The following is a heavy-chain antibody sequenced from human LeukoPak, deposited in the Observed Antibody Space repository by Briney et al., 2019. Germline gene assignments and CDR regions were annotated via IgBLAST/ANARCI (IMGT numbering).Heavy chain of an antibody. Sequence: PSETLSLTCAVFSGSFSGYYWSWIRQPPGKGLEWIGEINHSGNTNYNPSLESRVAISADMSKNQISLKLTSVTGADTAVYYCAGERGEEYSSGWYKTNFFDNWGQGIRVTVSS. CDR1: SGSFSGYY. CDR3: AGERGEEYSSGWYKTNFFDN. D-gene: IGHD6-19*01. CDR2: INHSGNT. V-gene: IGHV4-34*01. J-gene: IGHJ4*02.